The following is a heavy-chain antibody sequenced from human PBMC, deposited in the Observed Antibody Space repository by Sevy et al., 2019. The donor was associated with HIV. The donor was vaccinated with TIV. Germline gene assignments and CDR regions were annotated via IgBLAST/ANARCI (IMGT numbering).Heavy chain of an antibody. Sequence: GGSLRLSCAASGFTFDDYAMHWVRQAPGKGLEWVSGITWNSNKMAHGDSVKGRFTISRDNAKNSLYLQMNSLRPEDMALCYSARSRASYYGMDVWGQGTTVTVSS. CDR2: ITWNSNKM. CDR3: ARSRASYYGMDV. CDR1: GFTFDDYA. D-gene: IGHD6-6*01. V-gene: IGHV3-9*03. J-gene: IGHJ6*02.